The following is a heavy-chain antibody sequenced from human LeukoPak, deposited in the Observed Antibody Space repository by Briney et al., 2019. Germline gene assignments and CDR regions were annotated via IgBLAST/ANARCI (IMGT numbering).Heavy chain of an antibody. CDR3: ARGLRFLEWLSHDY. Sequence: SETLSLTCAVYGGSFSGCYWSWIRQPPGKGLEWIGEINHSGSTNYNPSLKSRVTISVDTSKNQFSLKLSSVTAADTAVYYCARGLRFLEWLSHDYWGQGTLVTVSS. D-gene: IGHD3-3*01. CDR1: GGSFSGCY. J-gene: IGHJ4*02. V-gene: IGHV4-34*01. CDR2: INHSGST.